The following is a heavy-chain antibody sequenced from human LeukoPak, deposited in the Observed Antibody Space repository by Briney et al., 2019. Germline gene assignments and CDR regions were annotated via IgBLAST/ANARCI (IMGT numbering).Heavy chain of an antibody. CDR1: GFTVCSNY. Sequence: GGSLRLSCAASGFTVCSNYMSWVRQAPGKGLEWVSVIYSGDSTYYADSVKGRFTISRDNSKNTLYLQMNSLRAEDTAVYYCARDSLYYYYYGMDVWGQGTTVTVSS. J-gene: IGHJ6*02. CDR2: IYSGDST. CDR3: ARDSLYYYYYGMDV. V-gene: IGHV3-53*01.